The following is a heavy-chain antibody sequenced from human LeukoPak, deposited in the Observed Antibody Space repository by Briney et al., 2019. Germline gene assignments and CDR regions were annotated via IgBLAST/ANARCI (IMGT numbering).Heavy chain of an antibody. CDR1: GYTFTGYY. CDR3: ARDSWYSSSWYQGYYYYGMDA. J-gene: IGHJ6*01. Sequence: GASVKVSCKASGYTFTGYYMHWVRQAPGQGLEWMGWINPNSGGTNYAQKFQGRVTMTRDTSISTAYMELSRLRSDDTAVYYCARDSWYSSSWYQGYYYYGMDAWGQGTTVTVSS. V-gene: IGHV1-2*02. CDR2: INPNSGGT. D-gene: IGHD6-13*01.